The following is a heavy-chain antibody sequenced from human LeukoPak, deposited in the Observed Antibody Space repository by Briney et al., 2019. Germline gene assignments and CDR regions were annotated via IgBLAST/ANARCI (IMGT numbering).Heavy chain of an antibody. CDR3: AKKGPYYYDSSGYFPFDY. CDR1: GFTFSSYA. V-gene: IGHV3-23*01. J-gene: IGHJ4*02. D-gene: IGHD3-22*01. Sequence: PGGSLRLSCAASGFTFSSYAMSWVRQAPGKGLEWVSAISGSGGSTYYADSVKGRFTIPRDNSKNTLYLQMNSLRAEDTAVYYCAKKGPYYYDSSGYFPFDYWGQGTLVTVSS. CDR2: ISGSGGST.